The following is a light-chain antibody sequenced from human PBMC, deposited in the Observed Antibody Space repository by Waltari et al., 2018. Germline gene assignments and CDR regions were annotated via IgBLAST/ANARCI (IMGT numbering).Light chain of an antibody. Sequence: EIVLTQSPATVSLSPGERATLSCRASQRVASYLAWYQQKPGQAPRLLIYDASNRATGIPARFSGSGSGKDFTLTISSLEPEDFAVYYCQQRSNSNTFGGGTKVKIK. CDR3: QQRSNSNT. CDR1: QRVASY. J-gene: IGKJ4*01. V-gene: IGKV3-11*01. CDR2: DAS.